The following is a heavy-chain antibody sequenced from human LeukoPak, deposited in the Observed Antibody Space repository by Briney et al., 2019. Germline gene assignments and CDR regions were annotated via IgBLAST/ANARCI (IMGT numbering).Heavy chain of an antibody. J-gene: IGHJ4*02. CDR2: ISGSGGST. CDR3: ARRAGAYSHPYDY. CDR1: GFTFSSYA. D-gene: IGHD4/OR15-4a*01. Sequence: GGSLRLSCAASGFTFSSYAMSWVRQAPGKGLEWVSTISGSGGSTYYADSVKGRFTISRDNSKNTLFLQMNSLRAEDTAVYYCARRAGAYSHPYDYWGQGTLVTVSS. V-gene: IGHV3-23*01.